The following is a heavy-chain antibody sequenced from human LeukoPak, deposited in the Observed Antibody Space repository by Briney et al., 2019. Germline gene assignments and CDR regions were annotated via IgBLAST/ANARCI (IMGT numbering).Heavy chain of an antibody. J-gene: IGHJ4*02. D-gene: IGHD6-13*01. V-gene: IGHV4-39*07. CDR2: IYYSGST. Sequence: SETLSLTCTVSGGPISSSSYYWGWIRQPPGKGLEWIGSIYYSGSTYYNPSLKSRVTISVDTSKNQFSLKLSSVTAADTAVYYCARVVVAAGTTYWGQGTLVTVSS. CDR1: GGPISSSSYY. CDR3: ARVVVAAGTTY.